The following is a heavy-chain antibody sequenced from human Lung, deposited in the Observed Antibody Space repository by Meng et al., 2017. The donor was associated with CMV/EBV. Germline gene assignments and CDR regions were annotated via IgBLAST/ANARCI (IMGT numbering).Heavy chain of an antibody. J-gene: IGHJ4*01. D-gene: IGHD6-19*01. CDR3: AKSSDNGWSS. CDR1: GYSFSGFY. V-gene: IGHV1-2*06. Sequence: LQLVQSGAEVKRPWASVKISCQASGYSFSGFYLNWARQAPGHGLEWLGRVNPISDDTHLAQKFEGRITVTRGATINTAFMELTSLRPDDTAVYYCAKSSDNGWSSWGPGTLVTVSS. CDR2: VNPISDDT.